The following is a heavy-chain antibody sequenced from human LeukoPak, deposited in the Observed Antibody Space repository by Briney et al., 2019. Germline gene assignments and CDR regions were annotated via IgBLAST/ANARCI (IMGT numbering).Heavy chain of an antibody. D-gene: IGHD1-7*01. V-gene: IGHV4-38-2*02. CDR1: GYSISSGYY. J-gene: IGHJ4*02. Sequence: SETLSLTCTVSGYSISSGYYWGWIRQPPGKGLEWIGSFYHSGSTYYNPSLKSRVTISIDTSKNLFSLKLSSVTAADTAVYYCARDGEVWGGNWNYEVYFDYWGQGTLVTVSS. CDR2: FYHSGST. CDR3: ARDGEVWGGNWNYEVYFDY.